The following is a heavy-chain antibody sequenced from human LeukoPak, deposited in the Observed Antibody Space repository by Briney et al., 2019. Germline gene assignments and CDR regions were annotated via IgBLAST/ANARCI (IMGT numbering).Heavy chain of an antibody. Sequence: GGSLRLSCAPSGFTFSSYAMSWVGQAPGKGREGVAAISGSGGSTYYADSVKGRFTISRDNSKTTLYLQMNSLRAEDTAVYYCAKVPGATYCSSTSCYRLYWGQGTLVTVSS. CDR3: AKVPGATYCSSTSCYRLY. CDR1: GFTFSSYA. J-gene: IGHJ4*02. V-gene: IGHV3-23*01. D-gene: IGHD2-2*01. CDR2: ISGSGGST.